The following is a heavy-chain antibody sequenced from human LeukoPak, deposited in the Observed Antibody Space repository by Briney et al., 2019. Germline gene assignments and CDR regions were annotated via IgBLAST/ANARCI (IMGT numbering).Heavy chain of an antibody. J-gene: IGHJ4*02. CDR2: INWNGGST. CDR1: GLTFDDYG. CDR3: ARARSGYYSSFDY. Sequence: RPGGSLRLSCAGSGLTFDDYGMSWVRQAPGKGLEWVSGINWNGGSTGYGDSVKGRFTISRDNAKNSLYLQMNSLRAEDTALYYCARARSGYYSSFDYWGQGTLVTVSS. V-gene: IGHV3-20*04. D-gene: IGHD3-22*01.